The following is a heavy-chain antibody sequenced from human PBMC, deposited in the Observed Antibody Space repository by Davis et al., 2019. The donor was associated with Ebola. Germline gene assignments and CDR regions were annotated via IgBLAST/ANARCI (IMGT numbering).Heavy chain of an antibody. CDR1: GFTFSSYS. J-gene: IGHJ6*02. CDR3: ARQLLWCGELLWLDYYGMDV. Sequence: PGGSLRLSCAASGFTFSSYSMNWVRQAPGKGLEWVSSISSSSSYIYYADPVKGRFTISRDNAKNSLYLQMNSLRAEDTAVYYCARQLLWCGELLWLDYYGMDVWGQGTTVTVSS. CDR2: ISSSSSYI. D-gene: IGHD3-10*01. V-gene: IGHV3-21*01.